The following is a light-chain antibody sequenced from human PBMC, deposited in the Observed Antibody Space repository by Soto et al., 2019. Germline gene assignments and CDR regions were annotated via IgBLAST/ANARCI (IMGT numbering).Light chain of an antibody. Sequence: EIVLTQSPGTLSLSPGDRATLSCRASQGVSSSYLAWYQQRPGQAPRLLIYGASTRATDIPARFSGSGSGTDFTLTISRLEPEDFAVYYCQQYGSSGTFGQGTKVDIK. V-gene: IGKV3-20*01. CDR3: QQYGSSGT. CDR2: GAS. CDR1: QGVSSSY. J-gene: IGKJ1*01.